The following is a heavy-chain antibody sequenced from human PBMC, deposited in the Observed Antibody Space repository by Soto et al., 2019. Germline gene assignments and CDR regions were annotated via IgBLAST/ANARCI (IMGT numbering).Heavy chain of an antibody. CDR3: ARQRPTDGRWEFANYYGMDV. J-gene: IGHJ6*02. Sequence: ETLSLTCAVYGGSFSAYYWSWVRQPPGKGLEWIGEIIHSESTKYNPSLKSRVTISVDTSKNQFSLELSSVTAADTAVYYCARQRPTDGRWEFANYYGMDVWGQGTPVTVSS. CDR1: GGSFSAYY. D-gene: IGHD1-26*01. CDR2: IIHSEST. V-gene: IGHV4-34*12.